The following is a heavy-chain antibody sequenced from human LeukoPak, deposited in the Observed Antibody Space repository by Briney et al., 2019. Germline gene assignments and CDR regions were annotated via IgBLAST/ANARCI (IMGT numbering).Heavy chain of an antibody. D-gene: IGHD6-25*01. CDR2: FNPEDGET. J-gene: IGHJ6*02. CDR3: ATGRAPRLYYSYGMDV. Sequence: GASVKVSCKVSGYTLTELSMHWVRQAPGKGLEWMGGFNPEDGETIYAQKFQGRVTMTEDTSTDTAYMELSSLRSEDTAVYYCATGRAPRLYYSYGMDVWGQGTTVTVSS. CDR1: GYTLTELS. V-gene: IGHV1-24*01.